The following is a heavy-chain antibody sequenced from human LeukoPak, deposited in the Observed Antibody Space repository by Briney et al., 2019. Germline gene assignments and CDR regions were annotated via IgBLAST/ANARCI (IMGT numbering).Heavy chain of an antibody. CDR1: GGTFSSYA. D-gene: IGHD5-12*01. J-gene: IGHJ6*03. CDR2: IIPIFGTA. V-gene: IGHV1-69*06. CDR3: ARDVNVDIVAQAPYYYYYMDV. Sequence: GASVKVSCKASGGTFSSYAISWVRQAPGQGLEWMGGIIPIFGTANYAQKFQGRVTITADKSTSTAYMELSSLRSEDTAVYYCARDVNVDIVAQAPYYYYYMDVWGKGTTVTVSS.